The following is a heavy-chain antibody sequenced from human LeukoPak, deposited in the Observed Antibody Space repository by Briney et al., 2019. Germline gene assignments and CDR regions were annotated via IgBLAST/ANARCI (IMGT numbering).Heavy chain of an antibody. CDR1: GFTFSTYP. V-gene: IGHV3-30*04. CDR2: ISYHGSNE. J-gene: IGHJ4*02. Sequence: GGSLRLSCEASGFTFSTYPMHWVRQAPDKGLEWVAMISYHGSNEYYADSVKGRFTISRDNSKNTLYLQMNNPRVGDTAMYYCARVHDSTGYYHYFDSWGQGTLVTVSS. CDR3: ARVHDSTGYYHYFDS. D-gene: IGHD3-22*01.